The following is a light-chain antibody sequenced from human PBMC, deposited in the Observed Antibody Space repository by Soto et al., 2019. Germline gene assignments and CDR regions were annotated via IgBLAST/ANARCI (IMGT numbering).Light chain of an antibody. CDR3: QQYGSSPRT. Sequence: EIVLTQSPGTLSLSSGERATLSCRASQSVRSNYLAWYQQKPGQAPWLLISGASSRAAGIPDRFSGSGSGTDFTLTISRLEPEDFAVYYCQQYGSSPRTFGQGTKVEIK. V-gene: IGKV3-20*01. CDR1: QSVRSNY. J-gene: IGKJ1*01. CDR2: GAS.